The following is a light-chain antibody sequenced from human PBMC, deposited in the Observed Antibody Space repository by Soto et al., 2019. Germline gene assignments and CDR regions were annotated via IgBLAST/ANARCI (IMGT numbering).Light chain of an antibody. CDR3: SSYTSSSTLV. CDR1: SSDVGDNDS. Sequence: QSALTQPASVSGSPGQSITISCTGTSSDVGDNDSVSWYQQHPGKVPKLMIYDVSDRPSGVYNRFSGSKSGNTASLTISGLQAEDEADYYCSSYTSSSTLVFGTGTKLTVL. V-gene: IGLV2-14*01. J-gene: IGLJ1*01. CDR2: DVS.